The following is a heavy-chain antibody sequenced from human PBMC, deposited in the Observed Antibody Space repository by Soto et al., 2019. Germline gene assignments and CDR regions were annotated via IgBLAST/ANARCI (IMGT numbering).Heavy chain of an antibody. J-gene: IGHJ5*02. CDR2: IYYSGST. Sequence: SETLSLTCTVSGGSISSSSYYWGWIRQPPGKGLEWIGSIYYSGSTYYNPSLKSRVTISVDTSKNQFSLKLSSVTAADTAVYYCARGAIYGDYAVDWFDPWGQGTLVTVSS. V-gene: IGHV4-39*01. CDR1: GGSISSSSYY. D-gene: IGHD4-17*01. CDR3: ARGAIYGDYAVDWFDP.